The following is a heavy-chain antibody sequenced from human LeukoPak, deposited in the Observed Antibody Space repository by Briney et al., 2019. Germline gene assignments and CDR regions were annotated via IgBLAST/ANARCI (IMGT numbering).Heavy chain of an antibody. CDR3: ARDGPSDFFDY. J-gene: IGHJ4*02. CDR2: IYTSGGT. V-gene: IGHV4-4*07. Sequence: PSGTLSLTCTVSGGSISSYYWSWIRQPAGKGLEWIGRIYTSGGTNYNPSLKSRVTISLDESKNQFSLKLSSVTAADTAVYYCARDGPSDFFDYWGQGTLVTASS. D-gene: IGHD3-3*01. CDR1: GGSISSYY.